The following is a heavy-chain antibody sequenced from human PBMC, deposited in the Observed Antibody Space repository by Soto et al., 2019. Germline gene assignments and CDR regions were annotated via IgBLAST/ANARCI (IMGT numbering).Heavy chain of an antibody. CDR2: INHSGST. CDR1: GGSFSGYY. V-gene: IGHV4-34*01. J-gene: IGHJ6*02. D-gene: IGHD3-3*01. Sequence: LSLTCSVYGGSFSGYYWSWIRQPPGKGLEWIGEINHSGSTNYNPSLKSRVTISVDTSKNQFSLKLSSVTAADTAVYYCARSAYDFWSGYYRVYYYGMDVWGQGTTVTVSS. CDR3: ARSAYDFWSGYYRVYYYGMDV.